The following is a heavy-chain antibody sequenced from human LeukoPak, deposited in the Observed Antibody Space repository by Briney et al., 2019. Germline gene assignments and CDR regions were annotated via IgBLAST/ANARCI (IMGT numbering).Heavy chain of an antibody. V-gene: IGHV4-34*01. CDR3: ARGAGAARPTYYYYYMDV. J-gene: IGHJ6*03. CDR1: GGSFSGYY. D-gene: IGHD6-6*01. Sequence: PSETLSLTCAVYGGSFSGYYWSWIRLPPGKGLEWIGEINHSGSTNYNPSLKSRVTISVDTSKNQFSLKLSSVTAADTAVYYCARGAGAARPTYYYYYMDVWGKGTTVTVSS. CDR2: INHSGST.